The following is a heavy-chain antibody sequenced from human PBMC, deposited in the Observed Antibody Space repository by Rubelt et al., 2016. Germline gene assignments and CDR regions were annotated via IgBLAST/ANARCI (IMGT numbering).Heavy chain of an antibody. CDR2: IKPDGSEK. CDR3: ARGRGYSSSWYLWFDP. J-gene: IGHJ5*02. Sequence: SSYWMTWVRQAPGKGLEWVAYIKPDGSEKRYVDSVEGRFTISRDNAKNSLYLQMNSLRAEDTAVYYCARGRGYSSSWYLWFDPWGQGTLVTVSS. CDR1: SSYW. D-gene: IGHD6-13*01. V-gene: IGHV3-7*02.